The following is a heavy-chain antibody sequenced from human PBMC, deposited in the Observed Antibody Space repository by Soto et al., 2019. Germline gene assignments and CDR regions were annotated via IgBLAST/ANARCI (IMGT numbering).Heavy chain of an antibody. V-gene: IGHV1-18*01. J-gene: IGHJ5*02. CDR2: ISAYNGNT. CDR3: ARSPLPTYYYGSGTPNWFDP. D-gene: IGHD3-10*01. Sequence: ASVKVSCKASGYTFTSYGISWVRQAPGQGLEWMGWISAYNGNTNYAQKLQGRVTMTTDTSTSTAYMELRSLRSDDTAVYYCARSPLPTYYYGSGTPNWFDPWGQGTLVTVSS. CDR1: GYTFTSYG.